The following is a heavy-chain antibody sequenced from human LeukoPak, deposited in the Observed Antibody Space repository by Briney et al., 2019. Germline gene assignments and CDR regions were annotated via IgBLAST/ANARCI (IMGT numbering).Heavy chain of an antibody. CDR3: ARTYYYDSSGYYFGVLFDY. D-gene: IGHD3-22*01. V-gene: IGHV3-7*01. CDR1: GFTFSSYW. Sequence: GGSLRLSCAASGFTFSSYWMSWVRQAPGKGLEWVANIKQDGSEKYYVDSVKGRFTISRDNAKNSLYLQMNSLRDEDTAVYYCARTYYYDSSGYYFGVLFDYWGQGTLVTVSS. J-gene: IGHJ4*02. CDR2: IKQDGSEK.